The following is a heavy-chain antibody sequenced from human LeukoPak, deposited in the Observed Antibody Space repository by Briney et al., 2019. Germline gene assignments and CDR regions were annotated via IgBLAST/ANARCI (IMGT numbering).Heavy chain of an antibody. CDR2: ISGSGGST. CDR1: GFTFSSYA. Sequence: GGSLRLSCAASGFTFSSYAMSWVRQAPGKGLVGVSSISGSGGSTYYADYVKGRFTISRDNSKNTLYLQMNSLKAEDTAVYYCAKDLNSYDYYYYGMDVWVQGTTVTVSS. D-gene: IGHD5-18*01. V-gene: IGHV3-23*01. CDR3: AKDLNSYDYYYYGMDV. J-gene: IGHJ6*02.